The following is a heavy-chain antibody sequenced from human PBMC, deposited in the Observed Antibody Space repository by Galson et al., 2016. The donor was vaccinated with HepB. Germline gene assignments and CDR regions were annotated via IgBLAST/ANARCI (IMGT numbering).Heavy chain of an antibody. V-gene: IGHV3-30*18. CDR1: GFTFSNYG. Sequence: SLRLSCAASGFTFSNYGMHWVRQAPGKGLEWVAADSMDGRRKFYADSVKGRFTISRDNSNSMLFLQMSSLRADDTAVYYCAKGSYYYYYYMDVWGKGTTVTVSS. CDR3: AKGSYYYYYYMDV. CDR2: DSMDGRRK. J-gene: IGHJ6*03.